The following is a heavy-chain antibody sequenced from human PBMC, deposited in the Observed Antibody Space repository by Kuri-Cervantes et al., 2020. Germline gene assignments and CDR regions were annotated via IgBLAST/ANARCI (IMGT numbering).Heavy chain of an antibody. J-gene: IGHJ3*01. Sequence: SETLSLTCTVSGGSISSETYYWGWIRQPPGKGLEWIGSVFYKRSTYYNPSLTSRVTISVDTSKNQFSLKLSSVTAADTAVYYCARRPPQSAFDVWGQGTMVTVSS. CDR3: ARRPPQSAFDV. V-gene: IGHV4-39*01. CDR2: VFYKRST. CDR1: GGSISSETYY.